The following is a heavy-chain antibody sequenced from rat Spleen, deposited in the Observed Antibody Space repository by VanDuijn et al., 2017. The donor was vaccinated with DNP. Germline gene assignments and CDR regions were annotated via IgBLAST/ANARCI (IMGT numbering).Heavy chain of an antibody. CDR3: ASEGNYPGIWFAY. J-gene: IGHJ3*01. D-gene: IGHD1-4*01. CDR2: INMRSGGI. V-gene: IGHV1-43*01. Sequence: QVQLQQSGAELAKPGSSVKISCKASGYIFTSYHIGWIKQTTGQGLEYIGYINMRSGGINYNEKFKGKATLTVDKSSSTAFMQLSSLTPDDSAVYYCASEGNYPGIWFAYWGQGTLVTVSS. CDR1: GYIFTSYH.